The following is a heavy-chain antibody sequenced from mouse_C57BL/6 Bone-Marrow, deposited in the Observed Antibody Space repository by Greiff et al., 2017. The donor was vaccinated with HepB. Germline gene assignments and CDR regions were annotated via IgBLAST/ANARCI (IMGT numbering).Heavy chain of an antibody. CDR3: TTGDYPDY. D-gene: IGHD2-4*01. CDR2: IDPENGDT. V-gene: IGHV14-4*01. J-gene: IGHJ2*01. CDR1: GFNIKDDY. Sequence: VHVKQSGAELVRPGASVKLSCTASGFNIKDDYMHWVKQRPEQGLEWIGWIDPENGDTEYASKFQGKATITADTSSNTAYLQLSSLTSEDTAVYYCTTGDYPDYWGQGTTLTVSS.